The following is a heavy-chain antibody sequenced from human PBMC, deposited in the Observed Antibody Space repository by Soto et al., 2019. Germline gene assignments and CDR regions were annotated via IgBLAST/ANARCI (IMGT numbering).Heavy chain of an antibody. CDR1: GYLFTGYY. CDR3: ATSRISIAVAGETQYYFDY. Sequence: ASVKVSCNSSGYLFTGYYMHWVRQAPGQGLEWMGLINPNSGDTTYTQKFQGLVTMTRDTSISTAYMELSRLRSDDTAVYYCATSRISIAVAGETQYYFDYWGQGTMVTVSS. D-gene: IGHD6-19*01. V-gene: IGHV1-2*04. J-gene: IGHJ4*02. CDR2: INPNSGDT.